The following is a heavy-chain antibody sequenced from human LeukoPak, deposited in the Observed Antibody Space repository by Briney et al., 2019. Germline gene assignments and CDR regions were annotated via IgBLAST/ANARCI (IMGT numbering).Heavy chain of an antibody. CDR3: SRASGNKLLRY. CDR1: GFNFGDYW. Sequence: GGSLRLSCAGSGFNFGDYWMTWVRQAPGKGLQWVGNIKEDGSERYYVDSVEGRFNISRDNAKNSVYLQMDSLRVEDTGVYFCSRASGNKLLRYWGQGTRITVSS. D-gene: IGHD2-21*02. J-gene: IGHJ4*02. V-gene: IGHV3-7*04. CDR2: IKEDGSER.